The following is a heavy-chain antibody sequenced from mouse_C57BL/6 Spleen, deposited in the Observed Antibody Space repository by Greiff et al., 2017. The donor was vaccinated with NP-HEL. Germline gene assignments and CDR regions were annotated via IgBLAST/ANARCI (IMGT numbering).Heavy chain of an antibody. CDR2: IDPEDGDT. J-gene: IGHJ3*01. CDR3: TNPYDYDGPWFAY. CDR1: GFNITDYY. D-gene: IGHD2-4*01. V-gene: IGHV14-1*01. Sequence: EVQLQQSGAELVRPGASVKLSCTASGFNITDYYMHWVKQRPEQGLEWIGRIDPEDGDTEYAPKFQGKATMTADTSSNTAYLQLSSLTSEDTAVYYCTNPYDYDGPWFAYWGQGTLVTVSA.